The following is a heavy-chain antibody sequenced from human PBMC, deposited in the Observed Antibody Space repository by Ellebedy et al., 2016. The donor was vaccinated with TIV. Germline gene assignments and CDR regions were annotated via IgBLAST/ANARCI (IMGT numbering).Heavy chain of an antibody. CDR3: AKEGDYSASGSGPRWFDS. CDR2: VSHDASTI. Sequence: GGSLRLSXAASGFSFNTYAMDWVRQAPGKGLEWVAVVSHDASTIYYADSVKGRFTVSRDNFKRALYLQMSSLRAEDTAVYYCAKEGDYSASGSGPRWFDSWGQGTLVTVSS. V-gene: IGHV3-30*04. J-gene: IGHJ5*01. CDR1: GFSFNTYA. D-gene: IGHD3-10*01.